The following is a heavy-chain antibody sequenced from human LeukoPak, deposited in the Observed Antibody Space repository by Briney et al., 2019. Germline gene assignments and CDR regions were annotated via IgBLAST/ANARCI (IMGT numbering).Heavy chain of an antibody. CDR1: GFTFSSYA. J-gene: IGHJ3*02. CDR2: ISGSGAST. CDR3: ARGPYCSSASCYSVGAFDI. Sequence: TGGSLRLSCGASGFTFSSYAMSWVRQAPGKGLEWVSAISGSGASTYYADSVKGRFTISGDNSKNTLSLQMNSLRAEDTAVYHCARGPYCSSASCYSVGAFDIWGRGTMVTVSS. V-gene: IGHV3-23*01. D-gene: IGHD2-2*02.